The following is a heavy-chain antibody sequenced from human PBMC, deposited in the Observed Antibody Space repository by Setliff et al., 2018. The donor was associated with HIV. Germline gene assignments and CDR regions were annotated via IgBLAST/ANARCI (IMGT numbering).Heavy chain of an antibody. V-gene: IGHV3-33*01. CDR3: ARGRINYGDYYY. J-gene: IGHJ4*02. D-gene: IGHD4-17*01. Sequence: PGGSLRLSCAASGFTFSNYGMHWVRQAPGKGLEWVSVIWYDGSNKYYTDSVKGRFTISRDTAKNTVYLQMNSLTSEDTAFYYCARGRINYGDYYYWGQGTLVTVSS. CDR2: IWYDGSNK. CDR1: GFTFSNYG.